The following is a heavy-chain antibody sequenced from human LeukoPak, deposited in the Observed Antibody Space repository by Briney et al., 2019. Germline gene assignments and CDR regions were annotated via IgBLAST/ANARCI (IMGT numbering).Heavy chain of an antibody. J-gene: IGHJ6*03. D-gene: IGHD3-10*01. CDR1: GGTFSSYA. CDR2: IIPIFGTP. V-gene: IGHV1-69*13. CDR3: ARVHGPNYYGSGSYYPPNYYYYYMDV. Sequence: ASVKVSCKASGGTFSSYAISWVRQAPGQGLEWMGGIIPIFGTPHYAQKFQGRVTITADESTSTAYMELSSLRSEDTAVYYCARVHGPNYYGSGSYYPPNYYYYYMDVWGKGTTVTISS.